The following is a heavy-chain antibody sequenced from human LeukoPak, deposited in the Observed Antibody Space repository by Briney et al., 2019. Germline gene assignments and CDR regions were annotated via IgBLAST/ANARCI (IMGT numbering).Heavy chain of an antibody. Sequence: SETLSLTCAVSGGSISSSNWWSWVRQPPGKGLEWIGEIYHSGSTNYNPSLKSRVTISVDKSKNQFSLKLSSVTAADTAVYYCARGADIVATIRTPYFDYWGQGTLVTVSS. CDR2: IYHSGST. V-gene: IGHV4-4*02. CDR1: GGSISSSNW. CDR3: ARGADIVATIRTPYFDY. J-gene: IGHJ4*02. D-gene: IGHD5-12*01.